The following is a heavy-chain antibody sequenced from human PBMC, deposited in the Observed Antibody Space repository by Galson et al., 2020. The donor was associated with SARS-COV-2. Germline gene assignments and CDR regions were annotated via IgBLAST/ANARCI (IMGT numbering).Heavy chain of an antibody. CDR2: ISGSGGST. V-gene: IGHV3-23*01. CDR3: AKAVYQLLSVALCYMDV. J-gene: IGHJ6*03. D-gene: IGHD2-2*01. CDR1: GFTFSSYA. Sequence: GGSLRLSCAASGFTFSSYAMSWVRQAPGQGLEWVSAISGSGGSTYYADSVKGRFTISRDNSKNTLYLQMNSLRAEDTAVYYCAKAVYQLLSVALCYMDVGGKGTTVTVSS.